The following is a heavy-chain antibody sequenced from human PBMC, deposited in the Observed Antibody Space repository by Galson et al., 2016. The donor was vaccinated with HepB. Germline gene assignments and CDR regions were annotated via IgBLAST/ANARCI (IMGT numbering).Heavy chain of an antibody. CDR2: ISHDSGSE. J-gene: IGHJ4*02. Sequence: SLRLSCAGSGFTFSTYAMSWVRQAPGKGLEWVSGISHDSGSEFYGDSVKGRFTIYRDNSKSTVYLELNSLTAEDTAIYYCVNRAEYSGRDNGFQYWGRGTLVTVSS. V-gene: IGHV3-23*01. CDR3: VNRAEYSGRDNGFQY. CDR1: GFTFSTYA. D-gene: IGHD5-12*01.